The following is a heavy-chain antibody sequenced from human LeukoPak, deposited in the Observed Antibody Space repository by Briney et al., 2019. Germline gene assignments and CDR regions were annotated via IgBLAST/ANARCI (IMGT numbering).Heavy chain of an antibody. J-gene: IGHJ4*02. D-gene: IGHD3-22*01. CDR3: ARKEYYDSSGYLLFDY. Sequence: GESLKISCKGSTGLFTGYWIGWVRQMPGKGLEWMGIIYPGDSDTRYSPSFQGQVTISVDKSISTAYLQWSSLKASDTAMYYCARKEYYDSSGYLLFDYWGQGTLVTVSS. CDR1: TGLFTGYW. CDR2: IYPGDSDT. V-gene: IGHV5-51*01.